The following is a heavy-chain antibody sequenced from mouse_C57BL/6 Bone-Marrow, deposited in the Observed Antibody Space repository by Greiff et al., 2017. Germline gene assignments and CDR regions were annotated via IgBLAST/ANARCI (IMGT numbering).Heavy chain of an antibody. D-gene: IGHD1-1*01. CDR1: GYAFSSYW. CDR3: ERITTVVATDY. V-gene: IGHV1-80*01. CDR2: IYPGDGDT. Sequence: QVQLQQSGAELVKPGASVKISCKASGYAFSSYWMNWVKQRPGKGLEWIGQIYPGDGDTNYNGTFKGKATLTADKSSSTAYMQLSSLTSEDSAGYFCERITTVVATDYWGKGTTLTVSS. J-gene: IGHJ2*01.